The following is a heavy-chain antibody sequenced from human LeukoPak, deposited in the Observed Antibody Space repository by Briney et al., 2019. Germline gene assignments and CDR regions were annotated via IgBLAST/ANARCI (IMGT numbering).Heavy chain of an antibody. CDR2: IKQDGSDR. J-gene: IGHJ4*02. V-gene: IGHV3-7*03. Sequence: GGSLRLSCAASGFTFRNYWMSWVRQTPGTGLEWVANIKQDGSDRNYVTSVRGRFTISRDNAESSLYLQMNSLRAEDAAVYYCVRNLAVAGTCFDSWGQGTLVTVSS. CDR3: VRNLAVAGTCFDS. D-gene: IGHD6-19*01. CDR1: GFTFRNYW.